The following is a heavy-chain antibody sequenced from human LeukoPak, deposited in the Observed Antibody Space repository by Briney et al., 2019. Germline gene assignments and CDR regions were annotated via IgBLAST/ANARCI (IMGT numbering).Heavy chain of an antibody. D-gene: IGHD3-10*01. Sequence: GGSLRLSCAASGFTFSSYGMHWVRQAPGKGLEWVAFIRYDGSNKYYADSVKGRFTISRDNSKNTLYLQMNSLRAEDTAVYYCAKVRGKEGFNWYDPWGQGTLVTVSS. CDR2: IRYDGSNK. CDR3: AKVRGKEGFNWYDP. CDR1: GFTFSSYG. V-gene: IGHV3-30*02. J-gene: IGHJ5*02.